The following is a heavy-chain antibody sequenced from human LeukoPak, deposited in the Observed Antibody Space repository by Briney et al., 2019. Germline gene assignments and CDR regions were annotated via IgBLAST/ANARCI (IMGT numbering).Heavy chain of an antibody. CDR3: ARHGFIDYYYMDV. J-gene: IGHJ6*03. V-gene: IGHV4-4*02. CDR2: IYHSGST. CDR1: GGSISSSNW. Sequence: SETLSLTCAVSGGSISSSNWWSWVRQPPGKGLEWIGEIYHSGSTYYNPSLKSRVTISVDTSKNQFSLKLSSVTAADTAVYYCARHGFIDYYYMDVWGKGTTVTISS. D-gene: IGHD2-2*03.